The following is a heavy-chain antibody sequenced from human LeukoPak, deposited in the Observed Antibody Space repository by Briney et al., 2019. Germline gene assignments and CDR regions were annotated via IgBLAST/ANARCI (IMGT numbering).Heavy chain of an antibody. Sequence: GRSLRLSCAASGFTFSSYGMHWVRQAPGKGLEWVAVIWYDGSNKYYADSVKGRFTISRDNSKNTLYLQMNGLRAEDTAVYYCAREGGGYCSSTSCFEYYFDYWGQGTLVTVSS. D-gene: IGHD2-2*01. J-gene: IGHJ4*02. CDR1: GFTFSSYG. CDR3: AREGGGYCSSTSCFEYYFDY. CDR2: IWYDGSNK. V-gene: IGHV3-33*01.